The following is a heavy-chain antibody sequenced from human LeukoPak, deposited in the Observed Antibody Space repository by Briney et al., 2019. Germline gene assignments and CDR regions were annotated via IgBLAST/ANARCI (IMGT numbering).Heavy chain of an antibody. Sequence: GGSLRLSCATSGFTFSFYGMHWVRQAPGKGLEWVANIKQDGSEKNYVDSVKGRFTISRDNAKNSLYLQMNNLRAEDTAVYYFARVGALGPGWDFDYGGQGTRVTVPS. D-gene: IGHD1-26*01. J-gene: IGHJ4*02. V-gene: IGHV3-7*01. CDR2: IKQDGSEK. CDR1: GFTFSFYG. CDR3: ARVGALGPGWDFDY.